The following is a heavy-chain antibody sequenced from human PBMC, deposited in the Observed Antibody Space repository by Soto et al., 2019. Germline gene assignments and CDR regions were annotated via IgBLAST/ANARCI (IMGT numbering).Heavy chain of an antibody. CDR3: ATSSYSSGWYYFDC. CDR1: GYTFTNYA. D-gene: IGHD6-19*01. J-gene: IGHJ4*02. Sequence: GASVKVSCKASGYTFTNYAMHWVRQAPGQRLEWMGWINAGNGNTKYLQKFQGRVTITRDTSASTAYMELSSLRSEDTAVYFCATSSYSSGWYYFDCWGQGTLVTVSS. CDR2: INAGNGNT. V-gene: IGHV1-3*01.